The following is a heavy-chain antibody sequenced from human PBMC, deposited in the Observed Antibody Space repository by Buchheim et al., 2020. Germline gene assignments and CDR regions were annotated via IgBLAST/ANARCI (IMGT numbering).Heavy chain of an antibody. Sequence: EVQMLGSGGLLVQPGGSLRLSCAASGFTFSAYAMTWVRQTPGKGLEWVSTISGGSTYYADSVQGRFTISRDNSKNTLHLKMNSLRAEDTAVYYCVKASGNTWGGAFDYWAQGTL. D-gene: IGHD7-27*01. CDR1: GFTFSAYA. J-gene: IGHJ4*02. V-gene: IGHV3-23*01. CDR3: VKASGNTWGGAFDY. CDR2: ISGGST.